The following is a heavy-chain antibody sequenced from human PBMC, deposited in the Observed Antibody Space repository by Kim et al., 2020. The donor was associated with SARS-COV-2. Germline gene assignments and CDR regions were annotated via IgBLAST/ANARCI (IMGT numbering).Heavy chain of an antibody. Sequence: ASVKVSCKASGYTFTSYTLHWVRQAPGQGLERMGWINVGYGNTRYLQKFQGRVTITRDTSASTAYMELSSLRSEDTAVYYCARDGTTRNGGYYFDFWGQGALITVSS. D-gene: IGHD1-1*01. CDR3: ARDGTTRNGGYYFDF. CDR2: INVGYGNT. V-gene: IGHV1-3*01. J-gene: IGHJ4*02. CDR1: GYTFTSYT.